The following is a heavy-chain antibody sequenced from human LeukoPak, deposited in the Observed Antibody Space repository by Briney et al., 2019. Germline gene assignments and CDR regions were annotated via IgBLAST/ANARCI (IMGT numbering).Heavy chain of an antibody. J-gene: IGHJ4*02. D-gene: IGHD5-24*01. CDR3: ARVPLEMATVTTFDY. Sequence: PSETLSLTCTVSGGSISSSNSYWGWIRQPPGKGLEWIGSIYYSGSSYYNPSLKSRVTLLVDTSNNQFSLKLSSVTAADTAVYYCARVPLEMATVTTFDYWGQGTLVTVSS. CDR1: GGSISSSNSY. CDR2: IYYSGSS. V-gene: IGHV4-39*07.